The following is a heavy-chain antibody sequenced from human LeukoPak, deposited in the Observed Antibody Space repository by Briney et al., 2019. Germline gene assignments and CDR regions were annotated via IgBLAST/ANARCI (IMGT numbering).Heavy chain of an antibody. CDR2: INSDASDT. D-gene: IGHD2-2*01. CDR3: ARICSSTDCLIPD. Sequence: PGGSLRLSCAASGCTFSRHWMHWVRKAPGKGLVWISRINSDASDTNYADFVKGRFTISRDNAKNTVYLQINSLRDEDTAVYYCARICSSTDCLIPDWGQGTLVTVSS. J-gene: IGHJ4*02. V-gene: IGHV3-74*01. CDR1: GCTFSRHW.